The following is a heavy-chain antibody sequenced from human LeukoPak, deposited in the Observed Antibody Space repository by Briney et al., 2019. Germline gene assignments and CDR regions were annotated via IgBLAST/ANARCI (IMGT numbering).Heavy chain of an antibody. Sequence: ASVKVSCEASGFTFTSSAMQWVRQARGQRLEWIGWIVVGSGNTNYAQKFQERVTITRDMSTSTAYMELSSLRSEDTAVYYCAADTEMVVTGLDAFDIWGQGTMVTVSS. D-gene: IGHD2-21*02. CDR2: IVVGSGNT. CDR1: GFTFTSSA. J-gene: IGHJ3*02. CDR3: AADTEMVVTGLDAFDI. V-gene: IGHV1-58*02.